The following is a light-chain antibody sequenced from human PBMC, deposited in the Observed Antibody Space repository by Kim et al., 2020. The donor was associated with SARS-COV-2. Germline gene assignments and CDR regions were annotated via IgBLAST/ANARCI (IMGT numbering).Light chain of an antibody. CDR3: CSYTDSGTWV. CDR2: DAS. J-gene: IGLJ3*02. CDR1: RADVCNYDY. V-gene: IGLV2-11*01. Sequence: GQSVAISCPGSRADVCNYDYVSWYLQRPGQAPQLLIYDASIRCANVPTRFSGSKSGTTASLSISGLQPDDEGDYHCCSYTDSGTWVFGGGTQLTVL.